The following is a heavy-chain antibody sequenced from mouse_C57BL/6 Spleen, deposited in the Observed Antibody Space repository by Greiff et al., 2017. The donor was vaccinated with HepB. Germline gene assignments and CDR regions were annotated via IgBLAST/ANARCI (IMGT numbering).Heavy chain of an antibody. CDR3: ARGAYYGSGDWYFDV. Sequence: VQLQQSGPELVKPGDSVKISCKASGYSFTGYFMNWVMQSHGKSLEWIGRINPYNGDTFYNQKFKGKATLTVDKSSSTAHMELRSLTSEGSAVYYCARGAYYGSGDWYFDVWGTGTTVTVSS. J-gene: IGHJ1*03. CDR2: INPYNGDT. CDR1: GYSFTGYF. D-gene: IGHD1-1*01. V-gene: IGHV1-20*01.